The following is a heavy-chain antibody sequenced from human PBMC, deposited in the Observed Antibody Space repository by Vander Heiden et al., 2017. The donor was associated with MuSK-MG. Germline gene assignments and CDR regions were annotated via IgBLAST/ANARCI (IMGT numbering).Heavy chain of an antibody. V-gene: IGHV3-30-3*01. CDR2: ISCDGSNK. Sequence: AVISCDGSNKYYADYVKGRVTRFRDNSKNTLYLQMNRMRAEDTAVYYWERAGRIAGAGLNAWFDPWGQGTLVTVSS. D-gene: IGHD6-19*01. CDR3: ERAGRIAGAGLNAWFDP. J-gene: IGHJ5*02.